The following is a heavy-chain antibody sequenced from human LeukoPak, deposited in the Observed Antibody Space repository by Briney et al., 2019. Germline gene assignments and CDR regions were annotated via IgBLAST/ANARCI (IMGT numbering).Heavy chain of an antibody. Sequence: PSETLSLTCTVSGGSISSSNYYWGWIRQPPGKGLEWIGSLYYGGSTYYNPSLKSRVTISVDTSKKQFSLKLNSVAAADTAVYYCATRDVITSYYFDYWGQGTLVTVSS. J-gene: IGHJ4*02. CDR2: LYYGGST. CDR1: GGSISSSNYY. CDR3: ATRDVITSYYFDY. D-gene: IGHD3-22*01. V-gene: IGHV4-39*01.